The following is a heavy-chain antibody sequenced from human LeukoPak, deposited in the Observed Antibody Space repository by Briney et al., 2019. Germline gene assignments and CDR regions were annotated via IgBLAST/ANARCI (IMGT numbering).Heavy chain of an antibody. CDR1: GFAFSSYE. D-gene: IGHD1-26*01. CDR3: AREEGGNYFDA. V-gene: IGHV3-48*03. J-gene: IGHJ4*02. Sequence: GGSLRLSCAASGFAFSSYEMNWVRQAPGKGLEWVSYIGSSGTTIYYADSVKGRFTISRDNAKNSLYLQMNSLRAEDTAVYYCAREEGGNYFDAWGQGTLVTVSS. CDR2: IGSSGTTI.